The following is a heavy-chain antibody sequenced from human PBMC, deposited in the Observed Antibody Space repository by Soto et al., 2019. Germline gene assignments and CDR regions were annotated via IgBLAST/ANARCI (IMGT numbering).Heavy chain of an antibody. Sequence: PGGSLRLSCAASGFTFSSYAMSWVRQAPGKGLEWVSAISGSGGSTYYADSVKGRFTISRDNSENTLYLQMNSLRAEDTAVYYCAKGPFLTTAYYYYMDVWGKGTTVTVSS. D-gene: IGHD4-4*01. CDR3: AKGPFLTTAYYYYMDV. J-gene: IGHJ6*03. CDR2: ISGSGGST. V-gene: IGHV3-23*01. CDR1: GFTFSSYA.